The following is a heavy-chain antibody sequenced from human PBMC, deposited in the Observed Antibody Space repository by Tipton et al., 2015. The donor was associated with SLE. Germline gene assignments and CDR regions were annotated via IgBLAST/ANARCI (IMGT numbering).Heavy chain of an antibody. CDR1: GFTFSSYG. CDR2: IRSDGSNK. J-gene: IGHJ4*02. V-gene: IGHV3-30*02. CDR3: AKDFPSYSSSWYWLVGENDY. Sequence: SLRLSCAASGFTFSSYGIHWVRQAPGKGLEWVAFIRSDGSNKYYADSVKGRFTISRDNSKNTLYLQMNSLRAEDTAVYYCAKDFPSYSSSWYWLVGENDYWGQGTLVTVSS. D-gene: IGHD6-13*01.